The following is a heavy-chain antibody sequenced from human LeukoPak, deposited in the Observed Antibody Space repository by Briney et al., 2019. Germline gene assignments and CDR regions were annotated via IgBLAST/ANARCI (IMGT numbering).Heavy chain of an antibody. Sequence: PSETLSLTCIVSGGSIGPYYWSWIRRAAGKGPEWIGRIYTSGTADYNPALKGRVFLSVDTAKNQFSLKVTSVTAADTAVYCARDYSSSSWMEAFEIWGPGTKVTVSS. CDR3: ARDYSSSSWMEAFEI. V-gene: IGHV4-4*07. CDR1: GGSIGPYY. D-gene: IGHD4-11*01. J-gene: IGHJ3*02. CDR2: IYTSGTA.